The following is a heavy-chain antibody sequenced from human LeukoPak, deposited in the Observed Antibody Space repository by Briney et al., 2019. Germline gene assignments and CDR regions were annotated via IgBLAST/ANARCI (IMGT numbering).Heavy chain of an antibody. V-gene: IGHV3-30*18. J-gene: IGHJ4*02. CDR1: GFTFSSYG. D-gene: IGHD5-24*01. Sequence: GGSLRLSCAASGFTFSSYGVHWVRQAPGKGLEWVAVISYDGSNKYYADSVKGRFTISRDNSKNTLYLQMNSLRAEDTAVYYCAKEMATITRPFDYWGQGTPVTVSS. CDR2: ISYDGSNK. CDR3: AKEMATITRPFDY.